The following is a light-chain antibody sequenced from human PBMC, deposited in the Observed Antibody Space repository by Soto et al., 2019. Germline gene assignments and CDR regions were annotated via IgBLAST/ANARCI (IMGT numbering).Light chain of an antibody. J-gene: IGKJ2*01. CDR1: QSVFYSSNNKNY. Sequence: DIVMTQSPDSLAVSLGERATINCKSSQSVFYSSNNKNYLAWYQQKPGQPPKLLIYWASTRESGVPDRFSGSGDGSDFTRTISSLQAEDVAVYYGQQYYSTPRTLGQGTKLEIK. CDR3: QQYYSTPRT. CDR2: WAS. V-gene: IGKV4-1*01.